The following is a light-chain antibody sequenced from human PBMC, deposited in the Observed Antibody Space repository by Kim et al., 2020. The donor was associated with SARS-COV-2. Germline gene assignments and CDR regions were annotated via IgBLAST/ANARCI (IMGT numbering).Light chain of an antibody. CDR2: SAS. CDR1: QDINNY. J-gene: IGKJ1*01. Sequence: ASVGDRVTITCRASQDINNYLAWYQQKPGKVPKVLIYSASALRLGVPSRFSGSGSGTDFTLTISRLQPEDVATYYCQKYDGAPWTFGQGTRVEIK. V-gene: IGKV1-27*01. CDR3: QKYDGAPWT.